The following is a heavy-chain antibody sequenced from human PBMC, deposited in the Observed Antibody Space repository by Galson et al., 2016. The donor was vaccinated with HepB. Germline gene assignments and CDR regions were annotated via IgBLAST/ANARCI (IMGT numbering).Heavy chain of an antibody. Sequence: PALVKPTQTLTLTCTFSGFSLSTSRVGVGWIRQPPGKALEWLALIYWDDDKRYSLSLKSRLTITKDTSKNQVVLTMTNMDPVDTATYYCAHRPRTTRTTIMNWFDPWGQGTLVTVSS. CDR3: AHRPRTTRTTIMNWFDP. J-gene: IGHJ5*02. D-gene: IGHD1-1*01. CDR2: IYWDDDK. CDR1: GFSLSTSRVG. V-gene: IGHV2-5*02.